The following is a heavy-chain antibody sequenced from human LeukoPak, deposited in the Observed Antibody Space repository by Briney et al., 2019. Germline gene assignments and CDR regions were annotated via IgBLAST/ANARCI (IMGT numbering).Heavy chain of an antibody. D-gene: IGHD4-23*01. J-gene: IGHJ4*02. Sequence: PGRSLRLSCAASGFTFSSYGMHWVRQAPGKGLEWVAVIWYDGSNKYYADSVKGRFTISRDNSKNTLYLQMNSLRAEDTAVYYCARDADYGGNSGDYWGQGTLVTVSS. CDR2: IWYDGSNK. CDR3: ARDADYGGNSGDY. CDR1: GFTFSSYG. V-gene: IGHV3-33*01.